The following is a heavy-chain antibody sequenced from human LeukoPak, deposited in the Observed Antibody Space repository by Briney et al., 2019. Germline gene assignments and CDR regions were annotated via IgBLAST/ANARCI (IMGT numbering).Heavy chain of an antibody. Sequence: SETLSLTCTVSGGSMSTYYWSWIRQPPGKGLEWIGYIYYSGSTNYNPSLKSRVTMSVDTSKNQFSLRLSSVTAADTAVYYCARSYCSSISCYSYFDYWGQGTLVTVSS. D-gene: IGHD2-2*01. J-gene: IGHJ4*02. CDR1: GGSMSTYY. CDR2: IYYSGST. V-gene: IGHV4-59*08. CDR3: ARSYCSSISCYSYFDY.